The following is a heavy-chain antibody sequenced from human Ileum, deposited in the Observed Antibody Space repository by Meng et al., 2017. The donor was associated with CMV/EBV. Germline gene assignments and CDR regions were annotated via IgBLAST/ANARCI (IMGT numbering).Heavy chain of an antibody. V-gene: IGHV4-30-4*08. D-gene: IGHD2-15*01. Sequence: QLQLPQPAPGLVKPSQTLSLTCTVSGGSITSGNYYWSWIRQPPGRGLEWIGYIYYSGSPYYKPSLKSRVTISLDTSKNQFSLNLRSVTATDSAVYYCVRQVVAASFDYWGQGALVTVSS. CDR1: GGSITSGNYY. CDR3: VRQVVAASFDY. J-gene: IGHJ4*02. CDR2: IYYSGSP.